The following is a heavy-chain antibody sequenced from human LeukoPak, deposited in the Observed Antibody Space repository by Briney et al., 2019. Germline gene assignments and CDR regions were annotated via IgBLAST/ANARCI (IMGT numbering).Heavy chain of an antibody. V-gene: IGHV3-21*01. CDR1: GFTFSSYS. J-gene: IGHJ6*02. CDR3: ARDRGDQFVAPMDV. Sequence: GGSLRLSCAASGFTFSSYSMNWVRQAPGKGLEWVSFISSSSSYIYYADSVKGRFTISRDNAKNSLYLQMNSLRAEDTAVYYCARDRGDQFVAPMDVWGQGTTVTVSS. D-gene: IGHD2-21*02. CDR2: ISSSSSYI.